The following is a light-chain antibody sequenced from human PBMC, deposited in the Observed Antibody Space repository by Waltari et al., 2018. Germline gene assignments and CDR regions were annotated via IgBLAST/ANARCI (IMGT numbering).Light chain of an antibody. V-gene: IGKV3-20*01. J-gene: IGKJ3*01. CDR3: QQYDIPGFT. CDR2: AAS. CDR1: QSVSSSF. Sequence: EIVLTQSPGTLSLSPGERATLSCRASQSVSSSFLAWYQQKPGQAPRLLIDAASSRATGLPDRFRGSGSGTDFTLTISRLEPEDFAVYYCQQYDIPGFTFGPGTKVDIK.